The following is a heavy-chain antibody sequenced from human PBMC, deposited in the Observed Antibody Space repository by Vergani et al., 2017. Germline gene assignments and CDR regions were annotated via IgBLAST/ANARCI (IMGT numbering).Heavy chain of an antibody. D-gene: IGHD5-18*01. Sequence: EVQLVESGGGLVQPGGSLRLSCAASGFTFSSYSMNWVRQAPGKGLEWVSYISSSSSTIYYADSVKGRFTICRDNAENSLYLQMNSLRAEDTAVYYCARALNGMIQLWKGRGLNWFDPWGEGTLVTVYS. J-gene: IGHJ5*02. CDR2: ISSSSSTI. CDR3: ARALNGMIQLWKGRGLNWFDP. V-gene: IGHV3-48*04. CDR1: GFTFSSYS.